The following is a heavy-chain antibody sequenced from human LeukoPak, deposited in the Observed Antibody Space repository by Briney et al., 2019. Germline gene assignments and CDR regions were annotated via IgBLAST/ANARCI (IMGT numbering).Heavy chain of an antibody. Sequence: SVKVSCKASGGTFSSYAISWVRQAPGQGLEWMGGIIPIFGTANYAQKFQGRVTITADESTSTAYMELSSLRSEDTAVYYCARDLYSSGRHYYYYYGMDVWGRGTTVTVSS. D-gene: IGHD6-19*01. CDR3: ARDLYSSGRHYYYYYGMDV. CDR1: GGTFSSYA. V-gene: IGHV1-69*13. CDR2: IIPIFGTA. J-gene: IGHJ6*04.